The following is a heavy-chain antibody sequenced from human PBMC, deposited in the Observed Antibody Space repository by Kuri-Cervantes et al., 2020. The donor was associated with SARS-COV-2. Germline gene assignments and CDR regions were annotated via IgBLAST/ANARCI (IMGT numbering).Heavy chain of an antibody. CDR3: EKDLSGSFAFDY. V-gene: IGHV3-30*02. CDR1: GFTFSSYG. J-gene: IGHJ4*02. CDR2: IRYDGSNK. D-gene: IGHD1-26*01. Sequence: GGSLRLSCAASGFTFSSYGMHWVRQAPGKGLEWVAFIRYDGSNKYYADSVKGRFTISRDNSKNTLHLQMNSLRSEDTAVYYCEKDLSGSFAFDYWGQGTLVTVSS.